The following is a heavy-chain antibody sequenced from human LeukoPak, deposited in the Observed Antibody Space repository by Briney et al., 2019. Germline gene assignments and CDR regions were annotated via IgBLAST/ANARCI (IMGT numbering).Heavy chain of an antibody. D-gene: IGHD4-17*01. CDR2: IWYDGSNK. V-gene: IGHV3-33*06. Sequence: PGGSLRLSCAASGFTFSSYTMHWVRQAPGKGLEWVAVIWYDGSNKYYADSVKGRFTISRDNSKNTLYLQMNSLRAEDTAVYYCAKPSTVYGDFDYWGQGTLVTVSS. CDR1: GFTFSSYT. CDR3: AKPSTVYGDFDY. J-gene: IGHJ4*02.